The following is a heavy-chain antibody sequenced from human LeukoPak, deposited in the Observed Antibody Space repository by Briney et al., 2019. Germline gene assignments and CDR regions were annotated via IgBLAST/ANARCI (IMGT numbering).Heavy chain of an antibody. D-gene: IGHD2-15*01. CDR3: ARDCSGGSCYKGSFDY. V-gene: IGHV4-34*01. CDR1: GFTFSSYG. Sequence: GSLRLSCAASGFTFSSYGIHWVRQAPGKGLEWIGEINHSGSTNYNPSLKSRVTISVDTSKNQFSLKLSSVTAADTAVCYCARDCSGGSCYKGSFDYWGQGTLVTVSS. J-gene: IGHJ4*02. CDR2: INHSGST.